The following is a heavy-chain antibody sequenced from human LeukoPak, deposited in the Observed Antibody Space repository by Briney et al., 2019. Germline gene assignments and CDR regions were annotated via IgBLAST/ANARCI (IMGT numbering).Heavy chain of an antibody. V-gene: IGHV3-33*01. Sequence: GGSLRLSCAASGFTFSSYGMHWVRQAPGKGLEWVAVIWYDGSNKYYADSVKGRFTISRDNSKNTLYLQMDSLRAEDTAVYYCARERPRNAFDIWGQGTMVTVSS. CDR3: ARERPRNAFDI. J-gene: IGHJ3*02. D-gene: IGHD6-25*01. CDR2: IWYDGSNK. CDR1: GFTFSSYG.